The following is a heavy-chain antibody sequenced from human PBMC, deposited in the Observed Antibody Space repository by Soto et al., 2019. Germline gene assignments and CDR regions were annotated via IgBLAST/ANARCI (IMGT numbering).Heavy chain of an antibody. D-gene: IGHD4-17*01. V-gene: IGHV4-59*01. CDR1: GGSITTYQ. CDR3: ARDYGDYSCFFDY. CDR2: YSGFT. J-gene: IGHJ4*02. Sequence: PSETLSLTCTVSGGSITTYQWSWIRQPPGKGLEWIGGYSGFTNYNPSLESRATISVDHSKNQFFLTLRSVTAADTAVYYCARDYGDYSCFFDYWGQGALVTVSS.